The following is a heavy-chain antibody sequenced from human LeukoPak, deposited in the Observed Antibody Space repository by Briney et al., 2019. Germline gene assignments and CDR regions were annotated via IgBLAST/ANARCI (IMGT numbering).Heavy chain of an antibody. D-gene: IGHD1-26*01. V-gene: IGHV4-39*01. CDR2: VYYEGSA. CDR1: GGPISSLNFY. CDR3: ARPLTRGGTYYV. J-gene: IGHJ4*02. Sequence: SETLSLTCTVSGGPISSLNFYWGWIRQPPGKGLEWIGSVYYEGSAYYNPSLKSRVTISVDTSKNQLSLKLSSVTAADTAVYYCARPLTRGGTYYVWGQGTLVTVSS.